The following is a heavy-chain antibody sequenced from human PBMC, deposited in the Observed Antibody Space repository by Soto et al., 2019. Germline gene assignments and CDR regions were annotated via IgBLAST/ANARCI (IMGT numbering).Heavy chain of an antibody. CDR1: GNSLTVLS. CDR2: FDPEDGET. CDR3: AAGPARSDWFDP. V-gene: IGHV1-24*01. J-gene: IGHJ5*02. Sequence: QVQLVQSGAEVKKPGASVKVSCKVSGNSLTVLSMHWVPQAPGKGLEWMGGFDPEDGETIYALNFRGRVTMTEDTSTDTAYMELSGLRSDDTAVYYCAAGPARSDWFDPWGQGTLVTVSS.